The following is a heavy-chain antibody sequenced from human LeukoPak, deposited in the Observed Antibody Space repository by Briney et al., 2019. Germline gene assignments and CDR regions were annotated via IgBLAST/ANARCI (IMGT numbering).Heavy chain of an antibody. CDR3: ARDGNFDF. CDR1: GYTLTELS. CDR2: INPNSGDT. V-gene: IGHV1-2*02. Sequence: ASVKVSCKVSGYTLTELSMHWVRQAPGQGLEWMGWINPNSGDTNYAQKFRGRVNMTGDTSINTAYLDLSGLRSDDTAIYYCARDGNFDFWGQGTLVTVSS. J-gene: IGHJ4*02.